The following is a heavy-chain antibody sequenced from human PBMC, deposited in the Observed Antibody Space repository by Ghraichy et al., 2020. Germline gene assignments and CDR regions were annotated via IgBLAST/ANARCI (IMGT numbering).Heavy chain of an antibody. CDR2: ISGTSDST. J-gene: IGHJ4*02. D-gene: IGHD6-19*01. V-gene: IGHV3-23*01. Sequence: GGSLRLSCAASGFTFSSYSLTWVRQAPGKGLEWVSTISGTSDSTYYADSVKGRFTISRDCSKNTLYLQMNSLRADDTAVYYCAKDQQWPVTHSFDHWGQGTQVTVSS. CDR3: AKDQQWPVTHSFDH. CDR1: GFTFSSYS.